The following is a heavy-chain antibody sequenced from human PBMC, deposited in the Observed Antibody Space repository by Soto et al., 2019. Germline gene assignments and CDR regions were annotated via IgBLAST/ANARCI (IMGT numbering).Heavy chain of an antibody. V-gene: IGHV1-69*02. CDR3: ASPRRNYYGSGSYYNGSNYYYYMDV. J-gene: IGHJ6*03. Sequence: SVKVSCKASGGTFSSYTISWVRQAPGQGLEWMGRIIPILGIANYAQKFQGRVTITADKSTSTAYMELSSLRSEDTAVYYCASPRRNYYGSGSYYNGSNYYYYMDVWGKGTTVTVSS. D-gene: IGHD3-10*01. CDR1: GGTFSSYT. CDR2: IIPILGIA.